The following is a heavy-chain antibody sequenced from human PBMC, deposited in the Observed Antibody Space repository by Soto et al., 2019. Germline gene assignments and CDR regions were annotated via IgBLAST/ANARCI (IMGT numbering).Heavy chain of an antibody. J-gene: IGHJ4*02. CDR2: INAGRGNT. D-gene: IGHD3-10*01. CDR1: GYTFTRYT. V-gene: IGHV1-3*01. CDR3: ARDRYYGSGSYNYFDY. Sequence: GASVKVSCKASGYTFTRYTMHWVRQAPGQRLEWMGWINAGRGNTKYSQNFQGRVTIIRDTSASTAYMELSSLRSEDTVVYYCARDRYYGSGSYNYFDYWGQGTLVTVS.